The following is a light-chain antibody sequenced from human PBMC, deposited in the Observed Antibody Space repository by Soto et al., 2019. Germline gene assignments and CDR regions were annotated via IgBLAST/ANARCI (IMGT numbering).Light chain of an antibody. CDR1: QSLLHSNGYNY. J-gene: IGKJ1*01. CDR2: LGS. CDR3: MQPLQNPRT. V-gene: IGKV2-28*01. Sequence: DIVMTQSPLSLPVTPGEPASISCRSSQSLLHSNGYNYLDWYLQKPGQSPQLLIYLGSNRSSGVPDRFSGSGPGTDFTLKISRVEAEDVGVYYCMQPLQNPRTLGQGTKVDIK.